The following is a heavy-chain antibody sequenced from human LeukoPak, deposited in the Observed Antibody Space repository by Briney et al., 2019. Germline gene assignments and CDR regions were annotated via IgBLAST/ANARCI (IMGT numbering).Heavy chain of an antibody. CDR1: GYTLTELS. D-gene: IGHD3-22*01. J-gene: IGHJ4*02. V-gene: IGHV1-24*01. CDR2: FDPEDGET. Sequence: ASVTVSCKVSGYTLTELSMHWVRQAPGKGLEWMGGFDPEDGETIYAQKFQGRVTMTEDTSTDTAYMELSSLRSEDTAVYYCATGYYYDSSGYYLYYFDYWGQGTLVTVSS. CDR3: ATGYYYDSSGYYLYYFDY.